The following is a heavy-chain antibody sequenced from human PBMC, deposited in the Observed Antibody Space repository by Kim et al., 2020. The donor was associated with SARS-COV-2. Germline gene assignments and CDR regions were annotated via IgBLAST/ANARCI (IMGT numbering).Heavy chain of an antibody. D-gene: IGHD2-21*02. J-gene: IGHJ3*01. CDR3: ARLLFWSGRSAFDV. Sequence: YADSAKGRFTISRDNSKNTLYLQMNSLRAEDTAVYYCARLLFWSGRSAFDVWGQGTMVTVSS. V-gene: IGHV3-33*01.